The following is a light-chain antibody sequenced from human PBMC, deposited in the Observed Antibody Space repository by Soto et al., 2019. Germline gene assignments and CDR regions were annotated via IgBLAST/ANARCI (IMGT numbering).Light chain of an antibody. Sequence: EIVLTQSPGTLSLSPGERATLSCSASQSVSSSYLAWYQQKPGQAPRLLIYGASSRATGIPDRFSGSGSGKDFTLTISRLELEDFAVYYCQQYGSSPLYTFGQGTKLEIK. V-gene: IGKV3-20*01. CDR1: QSVSSSY. J-gene: IGKJ2*01. CDR2: GAS. CDR3: QQYGSSPLYT.